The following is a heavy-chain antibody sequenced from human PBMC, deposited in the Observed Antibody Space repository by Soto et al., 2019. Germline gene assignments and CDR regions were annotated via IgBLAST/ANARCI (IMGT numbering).Heavy chain of an antibody. J-gene: IGHJ4*02. CDR1: GFTFSDYY. Sequence: QVQLVDSGGALVKPGGSLRLSCAASGFTFSDYYMSWIRQAPGKGLELVSYIDSRGRTIYYADSVKGRFTISRDDAKNPLYLQMNSLRAEDTAVYYCARQAARNYFDFWGQGTLVTVSS. CDR2: IDSRGRTI. V-gene: IGHV3-11*01. CDR3: ARQAARNYFDF. D-gene: IGHD6-6*01.